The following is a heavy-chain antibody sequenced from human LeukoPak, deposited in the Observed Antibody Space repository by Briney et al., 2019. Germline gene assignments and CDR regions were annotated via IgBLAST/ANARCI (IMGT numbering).Heavy chain of an antibody. CDR2: MNPNSGNT. CDR3: ASTVAVAGAFDI. V-gene: IGHV1-8*01. J-gene: IGHJ3*02. D-gene: IGHD6-19*01. CDR1: GYTFTRYD. Sequence: ASVKVSCKASGYTFTRYDINWVRQATGQGLEWMRWMNPNSGNTGYAQKFQGRVTMTRNTSISTAYMELSSLRSEDTAVYYCASTVAVAGAFDIWGQGTMVTVSS.